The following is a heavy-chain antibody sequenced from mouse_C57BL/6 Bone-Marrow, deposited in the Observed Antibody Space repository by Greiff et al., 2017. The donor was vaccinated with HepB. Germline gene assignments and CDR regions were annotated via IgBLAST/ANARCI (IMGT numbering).Heavy chain of an antibody. CDR1: GYSITSGYY. CDR3: ARNYGPAWGYFDY. D-gene: IGHD1-2*01. V-gene: IGHV3-6*01. J-gene: IGHJ2*01. CDR2: ISYDGSN. Sequence: EVKLVESGPGLVKPSQSLSLTCSVTGYSITSGYYWNWIRQFPGNKLEWMGYISYDGSNNYNPSLKNRISITRDTSKNQFFLKLNSVTTEDTATYYCARNYGPAWGYFDYWGQGTTLTVTS.